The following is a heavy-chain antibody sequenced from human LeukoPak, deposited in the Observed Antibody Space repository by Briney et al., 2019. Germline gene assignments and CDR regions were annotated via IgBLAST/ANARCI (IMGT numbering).Heavy chain of an antibody. V-gene: IGHV3-23*01. CDR1: GFTFSSYA. D-gene: IGHD3-9*01. Sequence: GGSLRLSCAASGFTFSSYAMSWVRQAPGKGLEWVSAISGSGGSTYYADSVKGRFTISRGNSKNTLYLQMNSLRAEDTAVYYCAKRSDILTGNNWFDPWGQGTLVTVSS. CDR3: AKRSDILTGNNWFDP. CDR2: ISGSGGST. J-gene: IGHJ5*02.